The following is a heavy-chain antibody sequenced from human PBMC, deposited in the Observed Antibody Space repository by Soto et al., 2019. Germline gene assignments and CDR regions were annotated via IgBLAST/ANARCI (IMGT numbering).Heavy chain of an antibody. CDR2: INAGNGNT. D-gene: IGHD3-3*01. Sequence: ASVKVSCKASGYTFTGYAMHWVRQAPGQRLEWMGWINAGNGNTKYSQKFQGRVTITRDTSASTAYMGLSSLRSEDTAVYYCARGGITIFGAGYNYYYYMDVWGKGTTVTVSS. V-gene: IGHV1-3*01. CDR3: ARGGITIFGAGYNYYYYMDV. J-gene: IGHJ6*03. CDR1: GYTFTGYA.